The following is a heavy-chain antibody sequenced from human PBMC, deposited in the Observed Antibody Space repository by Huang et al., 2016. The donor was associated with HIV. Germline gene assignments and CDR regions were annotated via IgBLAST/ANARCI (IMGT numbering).Heavy chain of an antibody. D-gene: IGHD3-3*01. CDR3: ARDHHDFWRGYRRMYFFDH. Sequence: QVQLQESGPGLVKPSETLSLTCTVSGGSISTDYWSWIRQPPGKGLEWSGSIDYSGSTHSSPSLKSRVTILLDTSKNQFSLRVNSVTAADTAMYYCARDHHDFWRGYRRMYFFDHWGQGTLVTVSS. CDR2: IDYSGST. V-gene: IGHV4-59*01. J-gene: IGHJ4*02. CDR1: GGSISTDY.